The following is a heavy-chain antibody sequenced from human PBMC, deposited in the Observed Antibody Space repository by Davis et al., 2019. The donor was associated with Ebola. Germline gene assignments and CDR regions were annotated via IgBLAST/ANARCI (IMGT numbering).Heavy chain of an antibody. CDR3: AKDYYDSSGRYFDY. V-gene: IGHV3-53*05. CDR1: GLTVSSNY. D-gene: IGHD3-22*01. CDR2: IYSGGST. Sequence: GESLKISCAASGLTVSSNYMSWVRQAPGKGLEWVSVIYSGGSTYYADSVKGRFTISRDNSKNTLYLQMNSLRAEDTAVYYCAKDYYDSSGRYFDYWGQGTLVTVSS. J-gene: IGHJ4*02.